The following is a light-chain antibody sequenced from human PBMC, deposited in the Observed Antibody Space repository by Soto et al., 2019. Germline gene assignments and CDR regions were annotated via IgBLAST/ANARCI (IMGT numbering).Light chain of an antibody. CDR1: SSDVGGYND. CDR2: DVS. J-gene: IGLJ1*01. Sequence: QSVLTQPASVSGSPEHSITISCTGTSSDVGGYNDVSWYQHHPGKAPKLMIYDVSNRPSGVSNRFSGSKSGNAASLTISGLQAEDEADYYCSSYTSSSTLYVFGTGTKLTVL. CDR3: SSYTSSSTLYV. V-gene: IGLV2-14*03.